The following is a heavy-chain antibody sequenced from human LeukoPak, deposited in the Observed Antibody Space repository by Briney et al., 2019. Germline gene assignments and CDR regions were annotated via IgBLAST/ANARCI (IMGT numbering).Heavy chain of an antibody. V-gene: IGHV1-3*01. CDR3: ARDRRYYVSGGKDGFDI. J-gene: IGHJ3*02. Sequence: GASVKVSCKASGYNFASHTIHWVRQAPGQSLEWMGWINAGNGNTEYSQKFQGRVTTSRDTSASTAYMELSSLRSEDTAVFYCARDRRYYVSGGKDGFDIWGQGTMVTVSS. D-gene: IGHD3-10*01. CDR1: GYNFASHT. CDR2: INAGNGNT.